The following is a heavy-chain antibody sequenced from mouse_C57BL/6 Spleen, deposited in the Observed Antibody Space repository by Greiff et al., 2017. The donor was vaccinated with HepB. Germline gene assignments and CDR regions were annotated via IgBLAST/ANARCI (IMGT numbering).Heavy chain of an antibody. D-gene: IGHD2-5*01. Sequence: QVQLQQPGAELVKPGASVKLSCKASGYTFTSYWMHWVKQRPGQGLEWIGMIHPNSGSTNYNEKFKSKATLTVDKSSSTAYLQLSSLTSEDSAVYYCARGDYSNYWFAYWGQGTLVTVSA. CDR1: GYTFTSYW. CDR2: IHPNSGST. CDR3: ARGDYSNYWFAY. J-gene: IGHJ3*01. V-gene: IGHV1-64*01.